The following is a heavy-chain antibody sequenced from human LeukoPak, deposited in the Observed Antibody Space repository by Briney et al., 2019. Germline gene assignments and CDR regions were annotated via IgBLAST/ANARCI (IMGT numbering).Heavy chain of an antibody. V-gene: IGHV1-2*02. Sequence: ASVKVSCKASGYTFTGYYMHWVRQAPGQGLEWMGWINPNSGGTNYAQKFQGRVTMTRDTSISTAYMELSRLRSDDTAVYCCARDRDYDFWSGYYPPGVWGKGTTVTVSS. CDR3: ARDRDYDFWSGYYPPGV. CDR1: GYTFTGYY. J-gene: IGHJ6*04. CDR2: INPNSGGT. D-gene: IGHD3-3*01.